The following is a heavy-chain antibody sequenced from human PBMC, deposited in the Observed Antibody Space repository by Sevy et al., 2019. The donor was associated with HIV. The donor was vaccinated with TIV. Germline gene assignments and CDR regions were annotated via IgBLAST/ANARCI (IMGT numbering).Heavy chain of an antibody. CDR2: ISYDGSNK. Sequence: GGSLRLSYAASGFTFSSYGMHWVRQAPGKGLEWVAVISYDGSNKYYADSVKGRFTISRDNSKNTLYLQMNSLRAEDTAVYYCARGGYYYDYWGQGTLVTVSS. J-gene: IGHJ4*02. CDR1: GFTFSSYG. V-gene: IGHV3-30*03. D-gene: IGHD2-15*01. CDR3: ARGGYYYDY.